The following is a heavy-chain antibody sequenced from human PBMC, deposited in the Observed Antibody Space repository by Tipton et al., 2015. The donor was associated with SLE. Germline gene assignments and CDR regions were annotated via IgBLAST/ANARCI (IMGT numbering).Heavy chain of an antibody. CDR1: GGSISSGGYY. Sequence: TLSLTCTVSGGSISSGGYYWSWIRQHPGKGLEWIGDIYYSGSTYYNPSLKSRVTISVDTSKNQFSLKLSSVTAAGTAVYYCARGKGTYCSGGSCYGNWGQGTLVTVSS. D-gene: IGHD2-15*01. J-gene: IGHJ4*02. CDR2: IYYSGST. V-gene: IGHV4-31*03. CDR3: ARGKGTYCSGGSCYGN.